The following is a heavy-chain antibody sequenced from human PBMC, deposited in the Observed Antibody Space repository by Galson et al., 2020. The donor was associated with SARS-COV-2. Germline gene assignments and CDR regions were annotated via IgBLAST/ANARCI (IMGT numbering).Heavy chain of an antibody. D-gene: IGHD3-10*01. CDR3: ARDRELKTLYGSGQPTGNYYYGMDV. Sequence: GSLRLSCAASGFTVSSNYMSWVRQAPGKGLEWVSVIYSGGSTYYADSVKGQFTISRDNSKNTLYLQMNSLRAEDTAVYYCARDRELKTLYGSGQPTGNYYYGMDVWGQGTTVTVSS. V-gene: IGHV3-53*01. J-gene: IGHJ6*02. CDR1: GFTVSSNY. CDR2: IYSGGST.